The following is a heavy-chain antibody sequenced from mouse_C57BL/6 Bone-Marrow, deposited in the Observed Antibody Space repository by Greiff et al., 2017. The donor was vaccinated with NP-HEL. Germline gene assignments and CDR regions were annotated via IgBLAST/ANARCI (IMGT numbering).Heavy chain of an antibody. J-gene: IGHJ1*03. CDR1: GYTFTDYY. CDR2: INPNNGGT. CDR3: ATYGSFHWYFDV. D-gene: IGHD1-1*01. Sequence: EVQLQQSGPELVKPGASVKISCKASGYTFTDYYMNWVKQSHGKSLEWIGDINPNNGGTSYNQKFKGKATLTVDKSSSTAYMELRSLTSEDSAVYYCATYGSFHWYFDVWGTGTTVTVSS. V-gene: IGHV1-26*01.